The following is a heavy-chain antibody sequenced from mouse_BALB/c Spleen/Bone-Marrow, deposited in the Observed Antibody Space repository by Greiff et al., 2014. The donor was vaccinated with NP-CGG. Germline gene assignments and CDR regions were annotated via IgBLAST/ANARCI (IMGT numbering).Heavy chain of an antibody. CDR2: IDPSDSET. D-gene: IGHD1-3*01. Sequence: VKLVESGPQLVRPGASVKISCKAFGYSFTSYWMHWVKQRPGQGLEWIGMIDPSDSETKLNQKFKNKATLTVDKSSSTAYLQLSSPTSEDSAVYYCARRDNAPFAYWGQGTLVTVSA. V-gene: IGHV1S126*01. CDR3: ARRDNAPFAY. CDR1: GYSFTSYW. J-gene: IGHJ3*01.